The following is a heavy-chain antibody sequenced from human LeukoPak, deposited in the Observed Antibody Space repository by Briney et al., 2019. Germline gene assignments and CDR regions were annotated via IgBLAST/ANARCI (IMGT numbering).Heavy chain of an antibody. Sequence: GSLRLSCAASGFTFSSHDMNWVRQGPGKGLEWLSYISSGSTTMDYADSVKGRFTISRDNAKNSLFLQMNSLRAEDTGIYYCARDRENSAYGAWFDSWGQGTLVTVSS. J-gene: IGHJ5*01. CDR3: ARDRENSAYGAWFDS. CDR1: GFTFSSHD. V-gene: IGHV3-48*03. CDR2: ISSGSTTM. D-gene: IGHD5-12*01.